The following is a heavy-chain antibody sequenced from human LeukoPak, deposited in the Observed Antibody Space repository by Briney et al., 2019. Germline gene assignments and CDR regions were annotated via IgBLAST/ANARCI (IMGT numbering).Heavy chain of an antibody. Sequence: GASVKVSCKASGYTFTGYYMHWARQAPGQGLEWMGWINPNSGGTNYAQKLQGRVTMTRDTSISTAYMELNRLRSDDTAVYYCARTYTRATSAFDIWGQGTMVTVSS. J-gene: IGHJ3*02. V-gene: IGHV1-2*02. CDR2: INPNSGGT. CDR3: ARTYTRATSAFDI. D-gene: IGHD1-26*01. CDR1: GYTFTGYY.